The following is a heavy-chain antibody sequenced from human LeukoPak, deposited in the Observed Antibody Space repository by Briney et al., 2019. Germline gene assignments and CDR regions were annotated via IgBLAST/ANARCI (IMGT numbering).Heavy chain of an antibody. J-gene: IGHJ4*02. CDR2: ISWNSGSI. CDR3: ARDGVAGASDY. V-gene: IGHV3-9*01. CDR1: GFTFDDYA. Sequence: PGGSLRLSCAASGFTFDDYAMHWVRQAPGKGLEWVSGISWNSGSIGYADSVKGRFTISRDNAKNSLYLQMNSLRAEDTAVYYCARDGVAGASDYWGQGTLVTVSS. D-gene: IGHD6-19*01.